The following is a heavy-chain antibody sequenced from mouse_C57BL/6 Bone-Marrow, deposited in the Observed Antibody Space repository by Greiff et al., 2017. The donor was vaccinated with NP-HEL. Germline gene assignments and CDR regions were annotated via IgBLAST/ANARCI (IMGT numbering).Heavy chain of an antibody. J-gene: IGHJ3*01. D-gene: IGHD3-2*02. CDR1: GFTFSSYG. CDR2: ISSGGSYT. CDR3: ARHKDSSGPAWFAY. V-gene: IGHV5-6*01. Sequence: EVNLVESGGDLVKPGGSLKLSCAASGFTFSSYGMSWVRQTPDKRLEWVATISSGGSYTYYPDSVKGRFTISRDNAKNTLYLQMSSLKSEDTAMYYCARHKDSSGPAWFAYWGQGTLVTVSA.